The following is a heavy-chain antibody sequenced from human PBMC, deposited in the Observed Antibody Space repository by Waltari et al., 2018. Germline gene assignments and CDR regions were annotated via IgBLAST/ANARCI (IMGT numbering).Heavy chain of an antibody. D-gene: IGHD3-3*01. Sequence: QVQLVQSGSELKKPGASVKGSCKASGYTFTSYARNWVRQAPGQGLEWMGWINTNTGNPTYAQGFTGRFVFSLDTSVSTAYLQISSLKAEDTAVYYCAREGALRFLEWLPLDYWGQGTLVTVSS. V-gene: IGHV7-4-1*02. CDR1: GYTFTSYA. CDR2: INTNTGNP. J-gene: IGHJ4*02. CDR3: AREGALRFLEWLPLDY.